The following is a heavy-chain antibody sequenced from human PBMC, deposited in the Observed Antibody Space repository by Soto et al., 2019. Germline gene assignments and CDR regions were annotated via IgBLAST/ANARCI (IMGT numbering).Heavy chain of an antibody. CDR2: IRSNIYDGTT. CDR1: GFTFRDYA. D-gene: IGHD2-2*01. CDR3: ASPVECSTTSCIR. V-gene: IGHV3-49*03. Sequence: PGGSLRLSCIASGFTFRDYAISWFRQAPGKGLQWVSFIRSNIYDGTTEYAASVKDRFSISRDDSKTIAYLQMDSLRAEDTAVYYCASPVECSTTSCIRWGQGTLVTVSS. J-gene: IGHJ4*02.